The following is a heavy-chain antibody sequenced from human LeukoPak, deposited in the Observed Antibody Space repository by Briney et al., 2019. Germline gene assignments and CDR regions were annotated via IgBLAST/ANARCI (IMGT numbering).Heavy chain of an antibody. CDR1: GFTFGNYD. Sequence: GGSLRLSCSAPGFTFGNYDIHWVRQAPGKGLEYVSAISSDGGRTYSADSVKGRFTISTDNSKNTLYLQVTSLIPEDTAIYYCVKGGSAASFAVAGTGLDSWGQGTLVTVSS. CDR3: VKGGSAASFAVAGTGLDS. J-gene: IGHJ4*02. V-gene: IGHV3-64D*06. CDR2: ISSDGGRT. D-gene: IGHD6-19*01.